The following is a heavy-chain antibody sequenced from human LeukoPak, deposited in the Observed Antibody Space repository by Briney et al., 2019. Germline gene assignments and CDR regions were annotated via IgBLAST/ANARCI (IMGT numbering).Heavy chain of an antibody. Sequence: ASETLSLTCTVSGGSISSYYWSWLRQTPGKGLDWIGYVFYTGSTSYSPSLKSRVTMSVDTSKNQFSLKLSSVTAADAAVYYCARHRRVGSPYYAMDVWGRGTAVAVSS. V-gene: IGHV4-59*08. CDR3: ARHRRVGSPYYAMDV. CDR1: GGSISSYY. J-gene: IGHJ6*02. CDR2: VFYTGST. D-gene: IGHD1-26*01.